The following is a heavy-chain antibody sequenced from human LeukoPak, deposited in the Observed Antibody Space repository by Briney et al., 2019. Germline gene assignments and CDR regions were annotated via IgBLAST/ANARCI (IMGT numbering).Heavy chain of an antibody. CDR2: ISSNGGST. D-gene: IGHD2-2*02. CDR3: VKLQGYCSSTSCYTPDRAFDI. J-gene: IGHJ3*02. Sequence: GGSLRLSCSASGFTFSSYAMHWVRQAPGKGLEYVSAISSNGGSTYYADSVKGGFTISRDNSKNTLYLQMSSLRAEDTAVYYCVKLQGYCSSTSCYTPDRAFDIWGQGTMVTVSS. CDR1: GFTFSSYA. V-gene: IGHV3-64D*06.